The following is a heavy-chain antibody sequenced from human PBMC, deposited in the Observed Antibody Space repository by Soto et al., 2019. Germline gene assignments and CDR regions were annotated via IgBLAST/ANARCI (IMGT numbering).Heavy chain of an antibody. Sequence: SETLSLTCSVSGGSIGSSSYYFGWIRQPPGKGLEWIGSLYYTGTTYYNSSLKSRVTISADKSQNQFSLRLSSVTAADTAVYYCGAYCSRTYRYDWFDPWGQGTLVTVSS. V-gene: IGHV4-39*01. J-gene: IGHJ5*02. CDR1: GGSIGSSSYY. CDR2: LYYTGTT. D-gene: IGHD2-2*01. CDR3: GAYCSRTYRYDWFDP.